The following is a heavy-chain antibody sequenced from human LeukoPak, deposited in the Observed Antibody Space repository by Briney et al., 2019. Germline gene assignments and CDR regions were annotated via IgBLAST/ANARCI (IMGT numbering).Heavy chain of an antibody. J-gene: IGHJ4*02. CDR1: GFTFDDYG. Sequence: GGSLRLSCAASGFTFDDYGMSWVRQAPGKGLEWVSGISGSGVSTYYADSVKGRFTISRDNSKNTLYLQINSLRAEDTAVYYCASFRGVGWDFVYWGQGTLVTVSS. D-gene: IGHD3-10*01. V-gene: IGHV3-23*01. CDR3: ASFRGVGWDFVY. CDR2: ISGSGVST.